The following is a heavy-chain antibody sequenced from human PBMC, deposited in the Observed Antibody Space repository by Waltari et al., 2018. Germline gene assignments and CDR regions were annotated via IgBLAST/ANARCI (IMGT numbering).Heavy chain of an antibody. D-gene: IGHD1-26*01. Sequence: EVQLVESGGALVQRGGSLRLSCAASGFTFSSYSMSWVRQAPGKGLEWISYISSNSSTMYYADSVKGRFTISRDNAKNSLSLQLDRLRVEDTAVYYCARDREKWDLRTFCDYWGQGTLVTVSS. CDR1: GFTFSSYS. V-gene: IGHV3-48*01. J-gene: IGHJ4*02. CDR3: ARDREKWDLRTFCDY. CDR2: ISSNSSTM.